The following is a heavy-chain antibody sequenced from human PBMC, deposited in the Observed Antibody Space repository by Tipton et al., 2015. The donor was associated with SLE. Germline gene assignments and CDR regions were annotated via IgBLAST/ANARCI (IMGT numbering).Heavy chain of an antibody. V-gene: IGHV4-59*12. CDR2: ISYTETT. J-gene: IGHJ4*02. Sequence: TLSLTCTVSGGSISGYHWSWLRQPPGKGLEWIGYISYTETTKYNPSLESRVIISVDKSKNQFSLKLSSVTVADTAVYYCAKDYNHDNADYNWGQGTLVIVSS. CDR1: GGSISGYH. CDR3: AKDYNHDNADYN. D-gene: IGHD4-17*01.